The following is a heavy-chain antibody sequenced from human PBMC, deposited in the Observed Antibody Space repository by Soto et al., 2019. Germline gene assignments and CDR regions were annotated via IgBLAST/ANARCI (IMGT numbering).Heavy chain of an antibody. CDR2: IYYSGST. J-gene: IGHJ6*02. CDR3: ARPRALYYYYGMDV. CDR1: GGSISSSSYY. Sequence: PSETLSLTCTVSGGSISSSSYYWGWIRQPPGKGLEWIGSIYYSGSTYYNPSLKSRVTISVDTSKNQFSLKLSSVTAADTAVYYCARPRALYYYYGMDVWGQGTTVTVSS. V-gene: IGHV4-39*01.